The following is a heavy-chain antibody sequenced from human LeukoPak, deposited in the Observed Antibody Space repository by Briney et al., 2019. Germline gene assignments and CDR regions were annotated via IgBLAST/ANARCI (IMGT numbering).Heavy chain of an antibody. Sequence: SETLSLTCTVSGYSISSGYYWGWIRQPPGKGLEWIGSIYHSGSTYYNPSLKSRVTISVDTSKNQFSLKLSSVTAADTAVYYCARLYAPLAVAGSGWYFDYWGQGTLVTVSS. CDR1: GYSISSGYY. CDR2: IYHSGST. D-gene: IGHD6-19*01. J-gene: IGHJ4*02. V-gene: IGHV4-38-2*02. CDR3: ARLYAPLAVAGSGWYFDY.